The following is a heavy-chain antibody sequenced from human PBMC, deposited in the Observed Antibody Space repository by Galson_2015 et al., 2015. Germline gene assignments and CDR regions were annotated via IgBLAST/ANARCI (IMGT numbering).Heavy chain of an antibody. J-gene: IGHJ6*02. Sequence: SVKVSCKASGYTFTNYGISWVRQAPGQGLEWMGWISAYNGNTNYAQKLQGRVTMTTDTSTSTAYMELRSLRSDDTAVYYCARDHCGGDCRYYYYYGMDVWGQGTTVTVSS. CDR3: ARDHCGGDCRYYYYYGMDV. CDR2: ISAYNGNT. V-gene: IGHV1-18*04. CDR1: GYTFTNYG. D-gene: IGHD2-21*02.